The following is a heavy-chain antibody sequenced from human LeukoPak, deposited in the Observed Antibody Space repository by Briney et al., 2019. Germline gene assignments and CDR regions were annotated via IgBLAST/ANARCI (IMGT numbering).Heavy chain of an antibody. D-gene: IGHD3-10*01. J-gene: IGHJ5*02. CDR1: GFTFSSYS. CDR2: ISSSSSYI. Sequence: GGSLRLSCSASGFTFSSYSMNWVRQAPGKGLEWVSSISSSSSYIYYADSVKGRFTISRDNAKNSLYLQMNSLRAEDTAVYYCAAVLWFGELPNLWGQGTLVTVSS. CDR3: AAVLWFGELPNL. V-gene: IGHV3-21*01.